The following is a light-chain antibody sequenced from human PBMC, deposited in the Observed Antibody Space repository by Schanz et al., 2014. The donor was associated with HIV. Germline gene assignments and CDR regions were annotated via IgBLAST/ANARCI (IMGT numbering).Light chain of an antibody. CDR2: EAS. J-gene: IGKJ2*01. Sequence: DIQMTQSPSTLSASVGDRITITCRASQSISEWLAWYQQKPGQAPNLLISEASTLESGVPSRFSASGSGTEFTLTISCLQSEDFATSYCQQYNSYSPYAFGQGTKLEIK. CDR1: QSISEW. V-gene: IGKV1-5*03. CDR3: QQYNSYSPYA.